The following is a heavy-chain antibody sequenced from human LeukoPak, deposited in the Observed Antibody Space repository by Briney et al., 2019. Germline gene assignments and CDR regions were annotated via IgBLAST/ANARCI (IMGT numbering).Heavy chain of an antibody. J-gene: IGHJ4*02. CDR2: ISGSGGST. CDR3: AQIYNPYYYGSGRTLTSY. Sequence: TGGSLRLSCAASGFTFSSYAMSWVRQAPGKGLEWVSAISGSGGSTYYADSVKGRFTISRDNSKNTLYLQMNSLRAEDTAVYYCAQIYNPYYYGSGRTLTSYWGQGTLVTVSS. V-gene: IGHV3-23*01. D-gene: IGHD3-10*01. CDR1: GFTFSSYA.